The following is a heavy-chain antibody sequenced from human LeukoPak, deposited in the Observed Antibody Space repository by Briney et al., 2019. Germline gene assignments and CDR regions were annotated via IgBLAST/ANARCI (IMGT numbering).Heavy chain of an antibody. CDR3: ARGHSGYEWFDP. Sequence: SVKVSCKASGYTFTSYYMHWVRQAPGQGLEWMGGIIPIFGTANYAQKFQGRVTITADESTSTAYMELSSLRSEDTAVYYCARGHSGYEWFDPWGQGTLVTVSS. J-gene: IGHJ5*02. CDR1: GYTFTSYY. V-gene: IGHV1-69*13. CDR2: IIPIFGTA. D-gene: IGHD5-12*01.